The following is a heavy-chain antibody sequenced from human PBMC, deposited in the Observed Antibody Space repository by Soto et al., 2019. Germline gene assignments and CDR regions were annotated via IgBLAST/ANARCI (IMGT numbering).Heavy chain of an antibody. D-gene: IGHD2-15*01. CDR1: GYSISSSNW. J-gene: IGHJ4*02. Sequence: PSETLSLTCAVSGYSISSSNWWGWIRQPPGKGLEWIGYSYYSGSTYYNPSLKSRVTMSEDTSKNQFSLKLSSVTAVDTAVYYCATGPRPTHVDYWGQGTLVTVSS. CDR2: SYYSGST. V-gene: IGHV4-28*03. CDR3: ATGPRPTHVDY.